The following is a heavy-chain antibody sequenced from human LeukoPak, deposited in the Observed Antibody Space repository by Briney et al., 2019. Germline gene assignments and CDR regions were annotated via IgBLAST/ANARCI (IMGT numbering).Heavy chain of an antibody. Sequence: ASVKVSCKASGYTFTSYGISWVRQAPGQGLEWMGWISAYNGNTNYAQKLQGRVTMTTDTSTSTAYMELRSLRSDDTAVYYCARDIPYDSSGYYYYCWGQGTLVTVSS. V-gene: IGHV1-18*01. J-gene: IGHJ4*02. CDR2: ISAYNGNT. D-gene: IGHD3-22*01. CDR1: GYTFTSYG. CDR3: ARDIPYDSSGYYYYC.